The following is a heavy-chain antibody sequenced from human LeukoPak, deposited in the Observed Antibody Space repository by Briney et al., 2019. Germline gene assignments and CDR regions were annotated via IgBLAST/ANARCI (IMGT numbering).Heavy chain of an antibody. J-gene: IGHJ6*03. CDR2: ICTSGST. Sequence: PSETLSLTCAVSGYSISSGYYWGWIRQPAGKGLEWIGHICTSGSTNYNPSLKSRVTMSVDTSNNEFSLKLNSVTAADTAVYYCARTYDSPGYYSPDYYYMDVWGKGTTVTISS. D-gene: IGHD3-22*01. CDR1: GYSISSGYY. V-gene: IGHV4-4*07. CDR3: ARTYDSPGYYSPDYYYMDV.